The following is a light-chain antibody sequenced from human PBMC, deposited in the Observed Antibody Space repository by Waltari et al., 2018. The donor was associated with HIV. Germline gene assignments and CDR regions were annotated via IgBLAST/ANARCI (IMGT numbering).Light chain of an antibody. Sequence: EILMTLSPATLSVSSGERATLSCRASQSVNSNLAWYQQKPGKTPRILIYGTSTRANDIPARFSGSGSGTEFTLIISSMQSEDFAVYYCHHYNNWRETFGQGTKVEIK. CDR2: GTS. V-gene: IGKV3-15*01. CDR3: HHYNNWRET. CDR1: QSVNSN. J-gene: IGKJ1*01.